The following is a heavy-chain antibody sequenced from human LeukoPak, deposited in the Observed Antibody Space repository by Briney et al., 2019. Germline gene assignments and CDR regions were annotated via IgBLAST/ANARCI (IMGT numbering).Heavy chain of an antibody. CDR2: IKQDGSEI. Sequence: GGSLRLSCAASGFTFSSYWMSWVRQAPGGGLQWVASIKQDGSEIYYVDSVKGRFSISRDTDKNSLSLQMNSLRAEDTAVYYCARGHSGRWFWWFGAWGQGTLVTVSS. CDR3: ARGHSGRWFWWFGA. V-gene: IGHV3-7*04. J-gene: IGHJ5*02. CDR1: GFTFSSYW. D-gene: IGHD1-26*01.